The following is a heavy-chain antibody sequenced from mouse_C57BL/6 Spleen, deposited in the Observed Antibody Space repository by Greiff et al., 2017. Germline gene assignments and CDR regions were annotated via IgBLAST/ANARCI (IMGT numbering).Heavy chain of an antibody. J-gene: IGHJ1*03. CDR1: GYTFTSYW. Sequence: QVQLLQPGAELVKPGASVKLSCKASGYTFTSYWMHWVQQRPGQGLEWIGMIHPNSGSTNYNEQFKSKATLTVDKSSSTASMQLSSLTSEDSAVYYWARGKDYYGSRLGYFDVWGTGTTVTVSS. V-gene: IGHV1-64*01. CDR3: ARGKDYYGSRLGYFDV. CDR2: IHPNSGST. D-gene: IGHD1-1*01.